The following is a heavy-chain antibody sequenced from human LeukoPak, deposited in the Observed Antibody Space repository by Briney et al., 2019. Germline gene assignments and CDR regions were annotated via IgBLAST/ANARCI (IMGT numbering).Heavy chain of an antibody. J-gene: IGHJ5*02. Sequence: PLETLSLTSAVSNYSICSTFYWGWIRQPPYKGLEWIASMHHSGSDYYNPSLRNRVTISIDTSKNQFSLNLRFMNAADTAVYYCARLGYCSSTSCYFETWGQGTLVTVCS. D-gene: IGHD2-2*01. CDR1: NYSICSTFY. CDR2: MHHSGSD. V-gene: IGHV4-38-2*01. CDR3: ARLGYCSSTSCYFET.